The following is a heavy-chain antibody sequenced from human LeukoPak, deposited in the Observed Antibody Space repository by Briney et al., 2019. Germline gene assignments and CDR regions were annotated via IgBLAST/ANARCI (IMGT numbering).Heavy chain of an antibody. CDR2: ISGNSSLI. CDR1: GFTFSYCD. CDR3: ARGSEYPEVAFDV. D-gene: IGHD2/OR15-2a*01. J-gene: IGHJ3*01. Sequence: GGSLRLSCAASGFTFSYCDMNWVRQAPGTGLEWVSSISGNSSLIFYTDSVKGRFTISRDNAKNSLYLQMNSLRAEDTAVYYCARGSEYPEVAFDVWGQGTMVTVSS. V-gene: IGHV3-21*01.